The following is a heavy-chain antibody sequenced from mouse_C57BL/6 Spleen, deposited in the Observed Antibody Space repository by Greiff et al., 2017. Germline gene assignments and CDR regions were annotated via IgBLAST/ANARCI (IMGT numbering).Heavy chain of an antibody. D-gene: IGHD1-1*01. CDR2: IYPGGGYT. CDR1: GYTFTNYW. Sequence: VQRVESGAELVRPGTSVKMSCKASGYTFTNYWIGWAKQRPGHGLEWIGDIYPGGGYTNYNEKFKGKATLTADKSSSTAYMQFSSLTSEDSAIYYCARTYGSSYDYAMDDWGQGTSVTVSA. J-gene: IGHJ4*01. CDR3: ARTYGSSYDYAMDD. V-gene: IGHV1-63*01.